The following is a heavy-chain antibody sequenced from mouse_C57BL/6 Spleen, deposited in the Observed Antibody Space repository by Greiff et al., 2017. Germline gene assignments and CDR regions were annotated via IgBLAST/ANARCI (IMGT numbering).Heavy chain of an antibody. Sequence: QVQLKESGAELVKPGASVKMSCKASGYTFTSYWITWVKQRPGQGLEWIGDIYPGSGSTNYNEKFKSKATLTVDTSSSTAYMQLSSLTSEDSAVYYCARSFYYGSYLDYWGQGTTLTVSS. CDR2: IYPGSGST. V-gene: IGHV1-55*01. CDR3: ARSFYYGSYLDY. CDR1: GYTFTSYW. D-gene: IGHD1-1*01. J-gene: IGHJ2*01.